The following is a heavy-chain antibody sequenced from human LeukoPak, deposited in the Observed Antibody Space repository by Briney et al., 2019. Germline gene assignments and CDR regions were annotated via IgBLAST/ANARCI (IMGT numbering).Heavy chain of an antibody. V-gene: IGHV1-46*01. CDR3: ARETYSNNYPNIDY. CDR1: GYTFTSYD. CDR2: INPSGGTT. J-gene: IGHJ4*02. Sequence: ASVKVSCKASGYTFTSYDINWVRQATGQGLEWMGIINPSGGTTSYAQKFQGRVTMTRDTSTSTVYMELSSLRSEDTAIYYCARETYSNNYPNIDYWGQGTLVTVSS. D-gene: IGHD2/OR15-2a*01.